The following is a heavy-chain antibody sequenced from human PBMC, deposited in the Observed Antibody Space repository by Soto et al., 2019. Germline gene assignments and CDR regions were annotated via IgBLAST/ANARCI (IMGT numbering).Heavy chain of an antibody. CDR2: INPKSGGT. V-gene: IGHV1-2*02. D-gene: IGHD3-3*01. CDR1: GYTFSAYY. Sequence: ASVKVSCKSSGYTFSAYYMHWVRQAPGQGLEWMGWINPKSGGTLYAQKFQGRVTITRDTSASTAYMELSSLRSEDTAVYYCARACFTIFVDYGMDVWGQGTKVTVSS. J-gene: IGHJ6*02. CDR3: ARACFTIFVDYGMDV.